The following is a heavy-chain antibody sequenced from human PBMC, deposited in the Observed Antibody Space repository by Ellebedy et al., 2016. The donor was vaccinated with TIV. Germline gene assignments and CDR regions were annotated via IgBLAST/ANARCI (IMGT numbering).Heavy chain of an antibody. J-gene: IGHJ4*02. V-gene: IGHV3-23*01. CDR1: GFTFSSYA. Sequence: PGGSLRLSCVASGFTFSSYAMSWVRQAPGKGLEWVSTISDSGSNTHYADSVKGRFTISRDNSKNTLYLQMNSLRAEGTAFYYCARDVSSSSPFFDYWGQGTLVTVSS. CDR2: ISDSGSNT. CDR3: ARDVSSSSPFFDY. D-gene: IGHD2-2*01.